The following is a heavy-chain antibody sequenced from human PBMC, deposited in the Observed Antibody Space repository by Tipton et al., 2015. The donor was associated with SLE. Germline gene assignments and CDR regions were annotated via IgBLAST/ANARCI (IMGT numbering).Heavy chain of an antibody. D-gene: IGHD3-22*01. CDR2: IFHTGST. Sequence: TLSLTCTVSGASISSGGYYWSWIRQHPGKGLEWIGYIFHTGSTYYNPSLKSRTTISVDTSKNRFSLKLSSVTAADTAVYYCARERYYYDSSGYYSDCFDPWGQGTLVTVSS. J-gene: IGHJ5*02. CDR3: ARERYYYDSSGYYSDCFDP. CDR1: GASISSGGYY. V-gene: IGHV4-31*03.